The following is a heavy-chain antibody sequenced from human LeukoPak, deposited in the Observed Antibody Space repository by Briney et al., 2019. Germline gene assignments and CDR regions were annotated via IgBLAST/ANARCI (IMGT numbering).Heavy chain of an antibody. D-gene: IGHD2-2*01. CDR2: IKQDGSNK. J-gene: IGHJ3*02. V-gene: IGHV3-7*01. CDR1: GFTFSSYW. CDR3: AKDVVVVPAATPETWGNAFDI. Sequence: GGSLRLSCAASGFTFSSYWMSWVRQAPGKGLEWVANIKQDGSNKYYADSVKGRFTISRDNSKNTLYLQMNSLRAEDTAVYYCAKDVVVVPAATPETWGNAFDIWGQGTMVTVSS.